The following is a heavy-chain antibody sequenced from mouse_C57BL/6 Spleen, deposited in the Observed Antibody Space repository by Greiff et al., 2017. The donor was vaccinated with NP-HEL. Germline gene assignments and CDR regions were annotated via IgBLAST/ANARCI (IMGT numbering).Heavy chain of an antibody. J-gene: IGHJ2*01. CDR3: ARGNYYGSSYYFDY. D-gene: IGHD1-1*01. Sequence: EVKVEESGPGLVKPSQSLSLTCSVTGYSITSGYYWNWIRQFPGNKLEWMGYISYDGSNNYNPSLKNRISITRDTSKNQFFLKLNSVTTEDTATYYCARGNYYGSSYYFDYWGQGTTLTVSS. CDR2: ISYDGSN. V-gene: IGHV3-6*01. CDR1: GYSITSGYY.